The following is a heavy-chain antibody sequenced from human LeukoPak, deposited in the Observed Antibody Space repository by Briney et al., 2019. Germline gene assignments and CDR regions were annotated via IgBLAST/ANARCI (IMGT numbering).Heavy chain of an antibody. CDR1: GYSISTGYH. CDR3: TRYCSGATCYSPKLFDS. CDR2: IYHSGNT. J-gene: IGHJ4*02. V-gene: IGHV4-38-2*01. Sequence: SETLSLTCAVSGYSISTGYHWGWIRQSPGTGLEGIGSIYHSGNTYYTPSLKSRVTISVDTSMNQFSLKVTSVTAADTAVYARTRYCSGATCYSPKLFDSWGQGTLVTVSS. D-gene: IGHD2-15*01.